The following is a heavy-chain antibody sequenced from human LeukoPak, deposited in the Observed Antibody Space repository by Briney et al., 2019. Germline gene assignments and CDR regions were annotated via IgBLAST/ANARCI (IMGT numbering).Heavy chain of an antibody. Sequence: GGFLRLSCAASGFTFSSYAMSWVRQAPGKGLEWVALISNDGSNKYYTDSVKGRFTISRDNSKNTLYLQVNSLRAEDTAVYFCAKRGYSGYEPYYYYYMDVWGKGTTVTVSS. V-gene: IGHV3-30-3*02. J-gene: IGHJ6*03. CDR2: ISNDGSNK. D-gene: IGHD5-12*01. CDR1: GFTFSSYA. CDR3: AKRGYSGYEPYYYYYMDV.